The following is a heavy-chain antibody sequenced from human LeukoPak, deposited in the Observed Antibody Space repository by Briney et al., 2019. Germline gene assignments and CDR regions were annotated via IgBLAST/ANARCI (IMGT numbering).Heavy chain of an antibody. D-gene: IGHD4-17*01. CDR2: INPNSGGT. CDR3: AREGVDYGDYSY. V-gene: IGHV1-2*06. CDR1: GYTFTGYY. Sequence: ASVKVSCKASGYTFTGYYMHWVRQAPGQGLERMGRINPNSGGTNYAQKFQGRVTMTRDTSISTAYMELSRLRSDDTAVYYCAREGVDYGDYSYWGQGTLVTVSS. J-gene: IGHJ4*02.